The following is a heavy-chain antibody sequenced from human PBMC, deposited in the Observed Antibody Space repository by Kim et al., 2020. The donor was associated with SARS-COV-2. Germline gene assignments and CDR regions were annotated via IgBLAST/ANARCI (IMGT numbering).Heavy chain of an antibody. CDR1: GGTFSSYA. J-gene: IGHJ6*02. Sequence: SVKVSCKASGGTFSSYAISWVLQAPGQGLEWMGGIIPIFVTANYAQKFQGRVTITADESTSTAYMELSSLRSEDTAVYYCARVKGTYYYYGMDVWGQGTTVTVSS. CDR3: ARVKGTYYYYGMDV. CDR2: IIPIFVTA. V-gene: IGHV1-69*13.